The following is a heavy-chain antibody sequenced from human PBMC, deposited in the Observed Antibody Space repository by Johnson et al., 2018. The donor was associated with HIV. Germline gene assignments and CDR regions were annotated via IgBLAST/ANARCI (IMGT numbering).Heavy chain of an antibody. Sequence: QVQLVESGGGVVQPGGSLRLSCAASGFTFSSYAMHWVRQAPGKGLEWVAVISYDGSNKYYADSVKGRFTISRDNSKNTLDLQMSSLRAEDTAVYYCARGPTPVFGNAFDIRGQGTMVTVSS. CDR2: ISYDGSNK. V-gene: IGHV3-30*04. CDR3: ARGPTPVFGNAFDI. D-gene: IGHD3-3*01. J-gene: IGHJ3*02. CDR1: GFTFSSYA.